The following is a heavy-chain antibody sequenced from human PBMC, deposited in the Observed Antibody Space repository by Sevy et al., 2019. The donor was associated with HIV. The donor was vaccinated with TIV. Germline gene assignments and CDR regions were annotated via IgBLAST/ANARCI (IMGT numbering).Heavy chain of an antibody. CDR3: ATTKDYYDNSGDPFDY. J-gene: IGHJ4*02. CDR1: GKTLSDLS. D-gene: IGHD3-22*01. V-gene: IGHV1-24*01. CDR2: FDPEDGET. Sequence: ASVKVSCKVSGKTLSDLSMHWVRQAPGKGLEWMGSFDPEDGETLYAQNFRARVTMTEDTSTDTAYMELSSLRSEDTAVYYCATTKDYYDNSGDPFDYWGQGSLVTVSS.